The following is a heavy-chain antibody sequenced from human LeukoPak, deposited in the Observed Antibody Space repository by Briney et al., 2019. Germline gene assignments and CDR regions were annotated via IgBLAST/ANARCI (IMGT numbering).Heavy chain of an antibody. CDR2: INPNSGGT. V-gene: IGHV1-2*02. J-gene: IGHJ5*02. Sequence: GASVNVSCKASGYTFTVYNMHWVRQAPGQGLEWMGWINPNSGGTNYAQKFQGRVTMTRDTSISTAYMELSRLRSDDTAVYYCAGAAGTRWFDPWGQGTLVTVSS. CDR3: AGAAGTRWFDP. D-gene: IGHD6-19*01. CDR1: GYTFTVYN.